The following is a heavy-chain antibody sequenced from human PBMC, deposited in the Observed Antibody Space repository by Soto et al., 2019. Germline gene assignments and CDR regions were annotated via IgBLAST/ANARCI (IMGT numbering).Heavy chain of an antibody. CDR1: GFTFSTYW. D-gene: IGHD2-2*01. CDR3: ARDSLGYCTSTSCYWSEDY. J-gene: IGHJ4*02. Sequence: LRLSCSASGFTFSTYWMSWVRQAPGKGLEWVANIKQDGSEKYYVDSVKGRFTISRDNAKNSLYLQMNSLRAEETAVYYCARDSLGYCTSTSCYWSEDYWGQGTLVTVSS. CDR2: IKQDGSEK. V-gene: IGHV3-7*03.